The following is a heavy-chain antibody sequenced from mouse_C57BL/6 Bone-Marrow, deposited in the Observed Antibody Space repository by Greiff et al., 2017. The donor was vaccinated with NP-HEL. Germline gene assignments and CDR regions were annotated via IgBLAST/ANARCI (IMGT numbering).Heavy chain of an antibody. V-gene: IGHV1-39*01. D-gene: IGHD2-1*01. J-gene: IGHJ3*01. CDR2: ITPNYGPT. CDR1: GYSFTDYN. Sequence: VQLQQSGPELVKPGASVKISCKASGYSFTDYNMNWVKQSNGTSLEWIGVITPNYGPTSYNQKFKGKATLTVDQSSSTAYMQLNSLTSEDSAVYYCARSLYYGNFWFAYWGQGTLVTVSA. CDR3: ARSLYYGNFWFAY.